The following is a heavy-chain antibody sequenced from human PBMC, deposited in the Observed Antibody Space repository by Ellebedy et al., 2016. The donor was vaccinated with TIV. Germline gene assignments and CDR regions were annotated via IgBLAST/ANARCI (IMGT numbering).Heavy chain of an antibody. CDR3: AKDSGYDFWSGYLAN. D-gene: IGHD3-3*01. V-gene: IGHV3-9*01. Sequence: SLKISXAASGFTFDDYAMHWVRQAPGKGLEWVSGISWNSGSIGYADSVKGRFTISRDNAKNSLYLQMNSLRAEDTALYYCAKDSGYDFWSGYLANWGQGTLVTVSS. CDR2: ISWNSGSI. CDR1: GFTFDDYA. J-gene: IGHJ4*02.